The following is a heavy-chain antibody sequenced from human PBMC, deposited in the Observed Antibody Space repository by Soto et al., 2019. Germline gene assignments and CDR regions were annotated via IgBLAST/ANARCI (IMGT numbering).Heavy chain of an antibody. Sequence: ASVKVSCKVSGSTFTSNGIGWVRQAPGQGLEWMGWISTYNENMDTAPQLQGRLTMTTDTSTSTAYMDLRSLTSDDTAVYYCARDRVAGIWGDAFDIWGQGTMVTVSS. D-gene: IGHD3-16*01. V-gene: IGHV1-18*04. CDR3: ARDRVAGIWGDAFDI. J-gene: IGHJ3*02. CDR2: ISTYNENM. CDR1: GSTFTSNG.